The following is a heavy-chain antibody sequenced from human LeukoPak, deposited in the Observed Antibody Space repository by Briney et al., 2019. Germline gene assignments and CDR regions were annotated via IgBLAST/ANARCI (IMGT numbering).Heavy chain of an antibody. D-gene: IGHD5-18*01. J-gene: IGHJ3*02. Sequence: HPGESLRLSCAASGFTFSSYGMSWVRQAPGKGLEWVSSISGSGGTTYYADSVKGRFTISRDNSKNTLYLQMNSLRADHTAVYSCAKDPPTVMANAFHIWGQGTMVTVS. CDR1: GFTFSSYG. V-gene: IGHV3-23*01. CDR2: ISGSGGTT. CDR3: AKDPPTVMANAFHI.